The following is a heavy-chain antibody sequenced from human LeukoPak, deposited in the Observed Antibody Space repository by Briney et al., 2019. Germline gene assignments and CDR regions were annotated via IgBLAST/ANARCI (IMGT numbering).Heavy chain of an antibody. Sequence: SETLSLTCTVSGGSISSYYWSWVRQPPGKGLEWIGYISYSGSTNYNPSLKSRVTISVDTSKNQFSLKLSSVTAADTAVYYCARLGDDYGDDGWFDPWGQGTLVTVSS. J-gene: IGHJ5*02. CDR1: GGSISSYY. D-gene: IGHD4-17*01. CDR2: ISYSGST. CDR3: ARLGDDYGDDGWFDP. V-gene: IGHV4-59*01.